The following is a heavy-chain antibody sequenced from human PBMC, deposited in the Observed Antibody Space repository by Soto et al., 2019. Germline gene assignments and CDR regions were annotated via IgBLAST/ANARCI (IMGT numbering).Heavy chain of an antibody. CDR1: GYSFTSLD. CDR3: ARGVSAGVDY. D-gene: IGHD1-26*01. CDR2: MEPSTGRT. V-gene: IGHV1-8*01. Sequence: QVQLVQSGAEVREPGASVKVSCNASGYSFTSLDINWVRQTAGQGLEWMGWMEPSTGRTGYAQKFQGRVTMTRDTSINTAYMELTTLTSDDTAFYYCARGVSAGVDYWGQGTLVIVSS. J-gene: IGHJ4*02.